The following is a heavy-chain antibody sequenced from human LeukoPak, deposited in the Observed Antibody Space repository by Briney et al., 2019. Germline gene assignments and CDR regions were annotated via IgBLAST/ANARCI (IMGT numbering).Heavy chain of an antibody. CDR3: ARGRSSMVRGYYYYYMDV. V-gene: IGHV4-59*01. J-gene: IGHJ6*03. Sequence: TSSETLSLTCTVSGGSISSYYWSWIRQPPGKGLEWIGYIYYSGSTNYNPALKSRVTISVDTSKNQFSLKLSSVTAADTAVYYRARGRSSMVRGYYYYYMDVWGKGTTVTISS. D-gene: IGHD3-10*01. CDR1: GGSISSYY. CDR2: IYYSGST.